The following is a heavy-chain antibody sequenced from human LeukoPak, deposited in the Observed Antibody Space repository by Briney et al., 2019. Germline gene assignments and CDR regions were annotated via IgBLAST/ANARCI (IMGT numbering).Heavy chain of an antibody. CDR1: GFTLSSYS. V-gene: IGHV3-21*01. J-gene: IGHJ4*02. CDR2: ISSSSSYI. D-gene: IGHD1-26*01. CDR3: ASRVGAPDY. Sequence: NPGGSLRLSCAVSGFTLSSYSMNWVRQAPGKGLEWVSSISSSSSYIYYADSVKGRFTISRDNAKNSLYLQMNSLRAEDTAVYYCASRVGAPDYWGQGTLVTVSS.